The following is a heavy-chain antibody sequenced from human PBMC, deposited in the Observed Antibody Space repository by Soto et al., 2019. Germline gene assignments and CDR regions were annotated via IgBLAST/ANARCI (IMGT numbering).Heavy chain of an antibody. D-gene: IGHD3-10*01. V-gene: IGHV3-30*03. Sequence: PGGSPSLSFAAPGFTFSSYCMHWVRQAPGKGVEWVAVISYDGSNKYYADSVKGRFTISRDNSKNTLYLQMNSLRAEDTAVYYCAQIFNLLWFGGPYPYFDYWGQGTLVTVSS. CDR1: GFTFSSYC. CDR2: ISYDGSNK. CDR3: AQIFNLLWFGGPYPYFDY. J-gene: IGHJ4*02.